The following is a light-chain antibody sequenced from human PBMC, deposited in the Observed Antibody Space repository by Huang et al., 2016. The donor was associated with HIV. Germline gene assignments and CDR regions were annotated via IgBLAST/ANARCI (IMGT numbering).Light chain of an antibody. CDR2: AAS. V-gene: IGKV1-39*01. CDR1: QTISNS. J-gene: IGKJ1*01. CDR3: QQSYDSPRT. Sequence: DIQMTQSPSSLSASVGDRVSITCRASQTISNSLNWYRQRPGKAPERLIYAASSSHSGVPSRFSGSGSGTDFTLTITTVQAEDVATYYCQQSYDSPRTFGQGTRVEIK.